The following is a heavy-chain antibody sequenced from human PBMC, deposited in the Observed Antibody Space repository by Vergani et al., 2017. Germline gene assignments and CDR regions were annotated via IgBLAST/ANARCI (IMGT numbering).Heavy chain of an antibody. CDR2: INHSGST. J-gene: IGHJ3*02. Sequence: QVQLQQWGAGLLKPSETLSLTCAVYGGSFSGYYWSWIRQPPGTGLEWIGEINHSGSTNYNPSLKSRVTISVDTSKHQFSLNLSPVTAADTAVYYCARGRWNYYGSGSYSRGAFDIWGQGTMVTVSS. V-gene: IGHV4-34*01. CDR3: ARGRWNYYGSGSYSRGAFDI. D-gene: IGHD3-10*01. CDR1: GGSFSGYY.